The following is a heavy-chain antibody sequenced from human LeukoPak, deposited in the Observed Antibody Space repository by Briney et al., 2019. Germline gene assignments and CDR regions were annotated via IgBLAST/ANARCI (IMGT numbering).Heavy chain of an antibody. V-gene: IGHV1-69*06. CDR2: IIPIFGTA. J-gene: IGHJ3*02. CDR3: ASPIHLVVVVGAPHDAFDI. CDR1: GYTLTELS. Sequence: ASVKVSCKVSGYTLTELSMHWVRQAPGQGLEWMGGIIPIFGTANYAQKFQGRVTITADKSTSTAYMELSSLRSEDTAVYYCASPIHLVVVVGAPHDAFDIWGQGTMVTVSS. D-gene: IGHD2-15*01.